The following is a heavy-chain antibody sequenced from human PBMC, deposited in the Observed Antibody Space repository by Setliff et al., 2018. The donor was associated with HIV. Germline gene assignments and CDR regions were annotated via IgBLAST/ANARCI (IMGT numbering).Heavy chain of an antibody. D-gene: IGHD5-12*01. V-gene: IGHV4-34*01. Sequence: SETLSLTCAVYGGSFSDNYWSWIRQSPGKGLEWIGEINHSGRTKYSPSLRSRVSISVDTSKNQFSLKLSSVTAADTAVYYCAPEMATIGFDPWGQGTLVTVSS. CDR2: INHSGRT. J-gene: IGHJ5*02. CDR3: APEMATIGFDP. CDR1: GGSFSDNY.